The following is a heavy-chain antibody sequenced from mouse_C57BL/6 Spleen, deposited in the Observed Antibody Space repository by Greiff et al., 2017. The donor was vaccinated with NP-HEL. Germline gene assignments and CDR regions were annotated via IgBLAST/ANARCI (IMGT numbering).Heavy chain of an antibody. D-gene: IGHD1-1*01. Sequence: QVQLQQSGAELVKPGASVKISCTASGYAFSSYWMYWVQQRPGKGLEWIGPIYPGDGDTNYNGKFKGKATLSADKSNNTAYMQLSSLTSEDSAVYFCARGGYYGSSYGAWFADWGQVTLVTAAA. CDR3: ARGGYYGSSYGAWFAD. CDR1: GYAFSSYW. J-gene: IGHJ3*01. CDR2: IYPGDGDT. V-gene: IGHV1-80*01.